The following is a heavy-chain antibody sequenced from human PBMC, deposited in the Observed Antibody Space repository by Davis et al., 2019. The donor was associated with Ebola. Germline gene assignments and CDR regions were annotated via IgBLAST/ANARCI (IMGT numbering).Heavy chain of an antibody. CDR2: IWYDGSLE. Sequence: PGGSLRLSCAASGFTFSNYGMHWVRQAPGKGLEWVTVIWYDGSLEYYADSAKGRFTVSRDNSKNTLYLQMNSLRAEDTAVYYCAKDTHPLYSSSGPIDYWGQGTLVTVSS. V-gene: IGHV3-33*06. CDR3: AKDTHPLYSSSGPIDY. D-gene: IGHD6-13*01. J-gene: IGHJ4*02. CDR1: GFTFSNYG.